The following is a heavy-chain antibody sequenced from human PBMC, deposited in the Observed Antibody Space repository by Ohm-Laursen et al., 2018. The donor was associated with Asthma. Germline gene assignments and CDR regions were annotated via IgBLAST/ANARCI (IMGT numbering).Heavy chain of an antibody. J-gene: IGHJ4*01. Sequence: SLRLSCSASGFTVSSNYMSWVRQAPGKGLEWVSVIYSGGSTYYADSVKGRFTISRDNSKNTLYLQMNSLRAEDTAVYYCARGVFELHLGELSVGFDLWGQGTLVTVSS. CDR2: IYSGGST. D-gene: IGHD3-16*02. V-gene: IGHV3-53*01. CDR1: GFTVSSNY. CDR3: ARGVFELHLGELSVGFDL.